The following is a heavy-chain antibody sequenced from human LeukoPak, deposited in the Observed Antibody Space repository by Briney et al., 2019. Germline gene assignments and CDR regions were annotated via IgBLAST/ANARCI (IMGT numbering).Heavy chain of an antibody. D-gene: IGHD3-10*01. CDR2: IYYSGST. V-gene: IGHV4-39*07. CDR1: GGSISSSSYY. Sequence: SETLSLTCTASGGSISSSSYYWGWIRQPPGKGLEWIGSIYYSGSTYYNPSLKSRVTISVDTSKNQFSLKLNSVIAADTGVYYCARIPLLWFGERNRYTFDIWGQGTMVTVSS. J-gene: IGHJ3*02. CDR3: ARIPLLWFGERNRYTFDI.